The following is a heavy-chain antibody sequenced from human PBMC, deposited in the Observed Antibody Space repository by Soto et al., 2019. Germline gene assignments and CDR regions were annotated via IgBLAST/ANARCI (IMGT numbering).Heavy chain of an antibody. CDR2: MFDTGNI. V-gene: IGHV4-61*08. D-gene: IGHD2-2*01. CDR3: AKDKGYCSSTSCYEDFV. J-gene: IGHJ4*02. Sequence: SETLSLTCTVSGGSISSGGYYWSWIRQHPGKGLEWIGYMFDTGNINYNPSLRSRLTISVDTSKNQLSLKMTSVTAADTAVYYCAKDKGYCSSTSCYEDFVWGQGTLVTVSS. CDR1: GGSISSGGYY.